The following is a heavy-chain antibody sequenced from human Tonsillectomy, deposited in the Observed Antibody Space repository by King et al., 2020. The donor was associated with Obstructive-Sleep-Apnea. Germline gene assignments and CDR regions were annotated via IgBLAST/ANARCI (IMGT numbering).Heavy chain of an antibody. CDR1: GYSFTNYG. J-gene: IGHJ5*02. D-gene: IGHD5-12*01. Sequence: QLVQSGGEVKKPGASVKVSCKASGYSFTNYGFTWVRQAPGQGLEWMGWISAYNGNTNYAQKFQDRVTMTTDTSTRTAYMELRSLRSDDTAVYFCARNILGGYSGYNGWFPDTWGQGALVTVSS. V-gene: IGHV1-18*04. CDR3: ARNILGGYSGYNGWFPDT. CDR2: ISAYNGNT.